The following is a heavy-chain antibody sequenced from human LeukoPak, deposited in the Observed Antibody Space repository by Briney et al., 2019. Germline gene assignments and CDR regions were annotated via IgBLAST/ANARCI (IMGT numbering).Heavy chain of an antibody. Sequence: GGSLRLSCAPSGFTVSNYAMSWVRQAPGKGLEWVSAISGGGDITFYADSVKGRFTISRDTSKNTPHLQMNSLRAEDTALYYCAKKSDRSWSDYFDSWGQGTLVTVSS. J-gene: IGHJ4*02. D-gene: IGHD6-13*01. V-gene: IGHV3-23*01. CDR3: AKKSDRSWSDYFDS. CDR2: ISGGGDIT. CDR1: GFTVSNYA.